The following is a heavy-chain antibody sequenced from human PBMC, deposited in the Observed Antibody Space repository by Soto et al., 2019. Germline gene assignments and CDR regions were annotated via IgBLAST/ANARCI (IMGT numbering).Heavy chain of an antibody. J-gene: IGHJ4*02. CDR1: GFTFSSYA. V-gene: IGHV3-23*01. Sequence: GGSLRLSCAASGFTFSSYAMSWVRQAPGKGLEWVSAISGSGGSTYYADSVKGRFTISRDNSKNTLYLQMNSLRAEDTAVYYCAKDLWRGDIVVVVAATLTFDYWGQGTLVTVSS. D-gene: IGHD2-15*01. CDR3: AKDLWRGDIVVVVAATLTFDY. CDR2: ISGSGGST.